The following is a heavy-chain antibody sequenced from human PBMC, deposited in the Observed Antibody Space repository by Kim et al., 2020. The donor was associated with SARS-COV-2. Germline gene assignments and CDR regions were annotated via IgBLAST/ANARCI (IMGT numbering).Heavy chain of an antibody. J-gene: IGHJ6*02. CDR1: GGTFSSYA. CDR3: ARDNRNVVPAAPYYYYGMDV. D-gene: IGHD2-2*01. Sequence: SVKVSCKASGGTFSSYAISWVRQAPGQGLEWMGGIIPIFGTANYAQKFQGRVTITADESTSTAYMELSSLRSEDTAVYYCARDNRNVVPAAPYYYYGMDVWGQGTTVTVSS. CDR2: IIPIFGTA. V-gene: IGHV1-69*13.